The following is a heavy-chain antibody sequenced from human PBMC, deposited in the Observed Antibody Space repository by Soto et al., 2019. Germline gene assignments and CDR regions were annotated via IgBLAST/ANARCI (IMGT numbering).Heavy chain of an antibody. D-gene: IGHD3-3*01. Sequence: SETLSLTCTVSGGSISSYYWSWIRQPPGKGLEWIGYIYYSGSTNYNPSLKSRVTISVDTSKNQFSLKLSSVTAADTAVYYCARATLGITIFGVFDPWGQGTLVTVSS. J-gene: IGHJ5*02. CDR2: IYYSGST. V-gene: IGHV4-59*01. CDR3: ARATLGITIFGVFDP. CDR1: GGSISSYY.